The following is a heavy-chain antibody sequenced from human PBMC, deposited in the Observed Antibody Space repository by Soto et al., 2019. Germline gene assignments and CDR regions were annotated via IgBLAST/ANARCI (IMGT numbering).Heavy chain of an antibody. CDR1: GGTFSTFG. CDR2: IIPFFGTA. D-gene: IGHD4-17*01. CDR3: AKSAPMDAGDKYYYDF. J-gene: IGHJ4*02. Sequence: QVQLVQSGTEVKKTGSSVKVSCKASGGTFSTFGISWVRQAPGQGLEWMGGIIPFFGTARYSQKFEDRITITADDATHTVYMDLRSLTSEDTAIYYCAKSAPMDAGDKYYYDFWGQGALVTVSS. V-gene: IGHV1-69*01.